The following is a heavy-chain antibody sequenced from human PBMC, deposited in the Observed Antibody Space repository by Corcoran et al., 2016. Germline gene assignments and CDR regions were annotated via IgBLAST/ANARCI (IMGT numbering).Heavy chain of an antibody. J-gene: IGHJ5*02. V-gene: IGHV4-39*07. CDR1: GDSISSSNYY. CDR3: ATKTTVITFDGGWFDP. D-gene: IGHD4-17*01. CDR2: IYYSGST. Sequence: QLQLQESGPGLGKPSETLSLTGTVSGDSISSSNYYWGWIRQPPGKGLELIGCIYYSGSTYYNPSLKSRVTISVVTSKNHFSLKLSYVIAADTAVYVCATKTTVITFDGGWFDPWGQGILVTVSS.